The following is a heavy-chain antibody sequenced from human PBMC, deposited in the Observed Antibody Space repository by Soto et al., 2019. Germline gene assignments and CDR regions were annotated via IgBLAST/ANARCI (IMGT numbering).Heavy chain of an antibody. CDR2: IGRRSDI. V-gene: IGHV3-21*01. J-gene: IGHJ6*02. Sequence: GGSLRLSCEASGFSFSTYSMHWGRQAPGKGLEWVSSIGRRSDIYYADSVKGRFTISRDNAKNSVSLQMNSLRDEDTAVYYCAREETAWPLAYGLDVWGQGTTVTVSS. CDR3: AREETAWPLAYGLDV. CDR1: GFSFSTYS. D-gene: IGHD2-21*02.